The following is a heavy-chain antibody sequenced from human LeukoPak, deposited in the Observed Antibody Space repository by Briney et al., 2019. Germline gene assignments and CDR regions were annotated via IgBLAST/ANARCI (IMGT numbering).Heavy chain of an antibody. CDR2: IYTSGST. CDR1: GGSISSYY. Sequence: PSETLSLTCTVSGGSISSYYWSWIRQPAGKGLEWIGRIYTSGSTNYNPSLKSRVTMSVDTSKNQFSLKLSSVTAADTAVYYCARDPRYSGSYERGDYWGQGTLVTVSS. J-gene: IGHJ4*02. V-gene: IGHV4-4*07. CDR3: ARDPRYSGSYERGDY. D-gene: IGHD1-26*01.